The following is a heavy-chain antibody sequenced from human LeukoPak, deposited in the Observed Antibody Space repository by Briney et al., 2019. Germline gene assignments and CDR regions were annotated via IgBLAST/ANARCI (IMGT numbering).Heavy chain of an antibody. CDR1: GYTFTSYG. V-gene: IGHV1-18*01. CDR3: ARAQPVLLWFGELLWGYESFPDY. Sequence: ASVKVSCKASGYTFTSYGISWVRQAPGQGLEWMGWISAYNGNTNYAQKLQGRVTMTTDTSTSTAYMELRSLRSDDTAVYYCARAQPVLLWFGELLWGYESFPDYWGQGTLVTVSS. D-gene: IGHD3-10*01. CDR2: ISAYNGNT. J-gene: IGHJ4*02.